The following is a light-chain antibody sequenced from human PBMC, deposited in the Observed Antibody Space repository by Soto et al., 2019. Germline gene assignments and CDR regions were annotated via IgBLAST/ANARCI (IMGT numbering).Light chain of an antibody. V-gene: IGLV2-14*03. Sequence: QSALTQPASVSGSPGQSISISCTGTSSDIGAYNYVSWYQQLPGKAPKLIIYDVSNRPAGVSGRFSASKSGNPPSLTISCLQGGDEADYFCASNGGPTTLYVFGTGTKVTAL. CDR3: ASNGGPTTLYV. CDR2: DVS. CDR1: SSDIGAYNY. J-gene: IGLJ1*01.